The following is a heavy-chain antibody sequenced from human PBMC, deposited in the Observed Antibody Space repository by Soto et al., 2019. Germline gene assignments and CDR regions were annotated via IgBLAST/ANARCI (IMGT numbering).Heavy chain of an antibody. J-gene: IGHJ4*02. Sequence: QVQLVESGGGVVQPGRSLRLSCAASGFTFGSHGMHWVRQAPGKGLEWVSLIWYDGGNKYYADSVKGRFTISRDNSKNTLYLQMNSLRAEDTAVYYCARSYSSAWYLFDYWGQGTLVTVSS. CDR1: GFTFGSHG. D-gene: IGHD6-19*01. CDR2: IWYDGGNK. V-gene: IGHV3-33*01. CDR3: ARSYSSAWYLFDY.